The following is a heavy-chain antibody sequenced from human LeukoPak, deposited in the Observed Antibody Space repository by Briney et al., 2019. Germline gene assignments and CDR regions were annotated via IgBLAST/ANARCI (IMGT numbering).Heavy chain of an antibody. CDR3: ARAGVPIEMATMPLDY. J-gene: IGHJ4*02. CDR2: IIPIFGTT. D-gene: IGHD5-24*01. V-gene: IGHV1-69*06. CDR1: GGTFNSYA. Sequence: SVKVSCKASGGTFNSYAISWVRQAPGQGLEWMGGIIPIFGTTNYARKFRGRVTLTADKSTRTAYMELSSLRSEDTAVYYCARAGVPIEMATMPLDYWGQGTLVTVSS.